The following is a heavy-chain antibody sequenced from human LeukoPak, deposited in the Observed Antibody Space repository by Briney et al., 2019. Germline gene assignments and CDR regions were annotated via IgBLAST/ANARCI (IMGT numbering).Heavy chain of an antibody. CDR3: ATGPSRGYSYGGAFDI. J-gene: IGHJ3*02. D-gene: IGHD5-18*01. Sequence: GSLRLSCAASGFTFSSYWMSWVRQPPGKGLEWIGEIYHSGSTNYNPSLKSRVTISVDKSKNQFSLKLSSVTAADTAVYYCATGPSRGYSYGGAFDIWGQGTMVTVSS. CDR2: IYHSGST. CDR1: GFTFSSYW. V-gene: IGHV4-4*02.